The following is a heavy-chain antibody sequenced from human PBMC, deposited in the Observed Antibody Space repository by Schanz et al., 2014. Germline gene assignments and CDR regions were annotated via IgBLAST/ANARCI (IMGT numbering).Heavy chain of an antibody. CDR3: ARGGYSYALSAFDI. CDR1: GGTFSSYA. J-gene: IGHJ3*02. D-gene: IGHD5-18*01. V-gene: IGHV1-69*09. Sequence: QVQLVQSGAEVKKPGSPVKVSCKSSGGTFSSYAISWVRQAPGQGLEWMGRIIPILGIATYAQKFQGRLTITADKSTSTAYMELSSLRSDDTAVYYCARGGYSYALSAFDIWGQGTMVTVSS. CDR2: IIPILGIA.